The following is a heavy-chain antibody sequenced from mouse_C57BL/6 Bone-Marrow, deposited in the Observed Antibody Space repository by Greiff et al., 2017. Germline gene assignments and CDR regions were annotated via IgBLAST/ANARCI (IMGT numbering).Heavy chain of an antibody. V-gene: IGHV1-82*01. CDR2: IYPGDGDT. Sequence: QVQLQQSGPELVKPGASVKISCKASGYAFSSSWMNWVQQRPGKGLEWIGRIYPGDGDTNYNGKFKGKATLTADKSSSTAYMQLSSLTSEDSAVYFCARDYGRNFDYWGQGTTLTVSS. CDR3: ARDYGRNFDY. D-gene: IGHD1-1*01. J-gene: IGHJ2*01. CDR1: GYAFSSSW.